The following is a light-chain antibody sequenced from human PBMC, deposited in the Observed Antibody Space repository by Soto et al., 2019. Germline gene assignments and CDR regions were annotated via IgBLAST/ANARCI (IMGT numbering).Light chain of an antibody. V-gene: IGKV3-15*01. CDR2: GAS. CDR1: QSVSSN. J-gene: IGKJ3*01. Sequence: EIVMTQSPATLSVSPGERATLSCRASQSVSSNLAWFQQKPGQAPWLLINGASTRATGIPARFSGSGSGTEFTLTISSLQSEDFAVYYCQQYNNWPPLTFGPGTKVDIK. CDR3: QQYNNWPPLT.